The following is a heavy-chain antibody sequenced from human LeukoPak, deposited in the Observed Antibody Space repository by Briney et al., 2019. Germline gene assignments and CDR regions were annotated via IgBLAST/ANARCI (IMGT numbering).Heavy chain of an antibody. CDR1: GGSVTYTNYY. J-gene: IGHJ6*02. CDR3: AREEVADYYYYGMDV. Sequence: PSETLSLTCTVSGGSVTYTNYYWGWIRQPPGKGLQWIGVIYYNGKTYYNPSLKSRVTVAVDTSKNQFSLKLSSVTAADTAVYYCAREEVADYYYYGMDVWGQGTTVTVSS. V-gene: IGHV4-39*02. CDR2: IYYNGKT.